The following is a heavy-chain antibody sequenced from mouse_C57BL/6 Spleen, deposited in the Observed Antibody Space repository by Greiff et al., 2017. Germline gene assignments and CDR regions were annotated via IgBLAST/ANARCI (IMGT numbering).Heavy chain of an antibody. V-gene: IGHV5-4*03. CDR1: GFTFSSYA. CDR3: ARGYAMDY. Sequence: EVKLVESGGGLVKPGGSLKLSCAASGFTFSSYAMSWVRQTPEKRLEWVATISDGGSYTYYPDNVTGRYTISRDNAKNNLYLQMSHLKSEDTAMYYCARGYAMDYWGQGTSVTVSS. J-gene: IGHJ4*01. CDR2: ISDGGSYT.